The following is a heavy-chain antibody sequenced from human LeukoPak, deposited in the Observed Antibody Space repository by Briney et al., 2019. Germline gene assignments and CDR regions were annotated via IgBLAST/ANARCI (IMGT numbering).Heavy chain of an antibody. CDR3: ARLKAWFGELLPYYFDY. J-gene: IGHJ4*02. Sequence: PGGSLRLSCAASGFTFSSYWMSWVRQAPGKGLEWVVNIKQDGSEKYYVDSVKGRFTISRDNAKNSLYLQMNSLRAEDTAVYYCARLKAWFGELLPYYFDYWGQGTLVTVS. CDR2: IKQDGSEK. V-gene: IGHV3-7*03. CDR1: GFTFSSYW. D-gene: IGHD3-10*01.